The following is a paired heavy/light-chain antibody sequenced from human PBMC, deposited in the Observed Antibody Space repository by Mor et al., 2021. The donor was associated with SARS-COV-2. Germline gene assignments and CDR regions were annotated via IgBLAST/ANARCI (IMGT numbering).Heavy chain of an antibody. J-gene: IGHJ4*02. CDR1: GYTFTSYA. CDR2: INAGNGNT. CDR3: ARGRAPGYSSPGYYFDY. D-gene: IGHD6-13*01. Sequence: QVQLVQSGAEVKKPGASVKVSCKASGYTFTSYAMHWVRQAPGQRLEWMGWINAGNGNTKYSQKFQGRVTITRDTSASTAYMELSSLRSEDTAVYYCARGRAPGYSSPGYYFDYWGQGTLVTVSS. V-gene: IGHV1-3*01.
Light chain of an antibody. CDR2: EVS. J-gene: IGKJ4*01. CDR1: QSLLHSDGYTY. V-gene: IGKV2D-26*03. Sequence: EIVMTQTPLSLSITPGEQASMSCRSSQSLLHSDGYTYLYWFLQKARPVSTLLIYEVSNRFSGVPDRFSGSGSGTDFTLKISRVEAEDFGVYYCMQDAQDPLTFGGGTKVEIK. CDR3: MQDAQDPLT.